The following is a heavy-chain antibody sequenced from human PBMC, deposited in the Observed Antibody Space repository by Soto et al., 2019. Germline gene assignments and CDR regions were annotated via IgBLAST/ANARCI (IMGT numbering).Heavy chain of an antibody. D-gene: IGHD3-10*01. CDR3: ARDPITMVRGVMGAFDY. J-gene: IGHJ4*02. Sequence: KASETLSLTCTVSGGSISSGGYYWSWIRQHPGKGLEWIGYIYYSGSTYYNPSLKSRVTISVDTSKNQFSLKLSSVTAADTAVYYCARDPITMVRGVMGAFDYWGQGTLVTVSS. CDR1: GGSISSGGYY. V-gene: IGHV4-31*03. CDR2: IYYSGST.